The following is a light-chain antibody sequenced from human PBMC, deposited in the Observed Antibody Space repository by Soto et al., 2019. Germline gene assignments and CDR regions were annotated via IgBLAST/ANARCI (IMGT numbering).Light chain of an antibody. CDR2: DTT. J-gene: IGLJ1*01. CDR3: LLCYNGPYA. Sequence: QAVVTQEPPLTVSPGGTVTLTCGSSTGAVTNGHYPYWFQQKPGQAPRTLIYDTTNRHSWTPARFSGPLLRGKAAVDLSGAQPQDEAEYYGLLCYNGPYAFGTGTKGSVL. CDR1: TGAVTNGHY. V-gene: IGLV7-46*01.